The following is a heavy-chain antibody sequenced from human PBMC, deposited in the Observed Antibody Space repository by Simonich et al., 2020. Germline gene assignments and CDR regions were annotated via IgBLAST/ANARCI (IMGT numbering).Heavy chain of an antibody. Sequence: QLQLQESGPGLVKPSETLSLTCTVSGGSISSSSYYWGWIRQPPGKGLEWIGYIYYSGSTNYNPSLKRRVTISVDTSKNQFSLKLSSVTAADTAVYYCARVTREWLVFYWGQGTLVTVSS. CDR3: ARVTREWLVFY. CDR2: IYYSGST. D-gene: IGHD6-19*01. CDR1: GGSISSSSYY. V-gene: IGHV4-61*05. J-gene: IGHJ4*02.